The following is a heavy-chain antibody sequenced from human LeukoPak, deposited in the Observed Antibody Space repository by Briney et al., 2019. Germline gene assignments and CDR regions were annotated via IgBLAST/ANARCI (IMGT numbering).Heavy chain of an antibody. Sequence: ASVKVSCKASGYTFTSYGISWVRQAPGQGLEWMGWISAYNGNTSSAQKLQGRVTMTTDTSTSTAYMELRSLRSDDTAVYYCARSLAAARSGWSRNYYFYYYMDVWGKGTTVTVSS. CDR1: GYTFTSYG. V-gene: IGHV1-18*01. D-gene: IGHD6-13*01. CDR2: ISAYNGNT. J-gene: IGHJ6*03. CDR3: ARSLAAARSGWSRNYYFYYYMDV.